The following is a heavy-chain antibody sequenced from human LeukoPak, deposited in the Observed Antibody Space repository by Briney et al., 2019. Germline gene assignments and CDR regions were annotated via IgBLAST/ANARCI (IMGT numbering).Heavy chain of an antibody. V-gene: IGHV3-48*04. D-gene: IGHD1-14*01. CDR2: ISSSSTI. CDR3: ARGWEGTTVDY. CDR1: GFTFSSYS. J-gene: IGHJ4*02. Sequence: GGSLRLSCAASGFTFSSYSMNWVRQAPGKGLEWVSYISSSSTIYYADSVKGRFTISRDNAKNSLYLQMNSLRAEDTAVYYCARGWEGTTVDYWGQGTLVTVSS.